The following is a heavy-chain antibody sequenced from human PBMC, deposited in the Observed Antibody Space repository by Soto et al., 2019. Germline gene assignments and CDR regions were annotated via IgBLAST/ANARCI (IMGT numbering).Heavy chain of an antibody. J-gene: IGHJ6*02. CDR2: IIPIFGTA. CDR1: GGTFSSYA. Sequence: ASVKVSCKASGGTFSSYAISWVRQAPGQGLEWMGGIIPIFGTANYAQKFQGRVTITADESTSTAYMELSSLRSEDTAVYYCARRAVAGTYYYYGMDVWGQGTTVTVSS. V-gene: IGHV1-69*13. CDR3: ARRAVAGTYYYYGMDV. D-gene: IGHD6-19*01.